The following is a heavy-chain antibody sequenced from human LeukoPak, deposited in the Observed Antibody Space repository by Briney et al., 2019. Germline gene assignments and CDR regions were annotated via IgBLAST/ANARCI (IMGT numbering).Heavy chain of an antibody. CDR1: GFTFSSYA. CDR3: ASTDYYGSGSYPPFDY. Sequence: GGSLRLSCAASGFTFSSYAMSWVRQAPGKGLEWVSYISSSGSTIYYADSVRGRFIISRDNARNSLSLQMNSLRAEDTAVYYCASTDYYGSGSYPPFDYWGQGTLVTVSS. CDR2: ISSSGSTI. V-gene: IGHV3-48*04. J-gene: IGHJ4*02. D-gene: IGHD3-10*01.